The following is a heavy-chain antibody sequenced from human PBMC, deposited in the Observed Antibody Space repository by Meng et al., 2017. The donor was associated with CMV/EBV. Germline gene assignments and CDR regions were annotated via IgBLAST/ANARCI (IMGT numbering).Heavy chain of an antibody. D-gene: IGHD2-2*01. V-gene: IGHV4-39*01. CDR3: ARLDYQLLGGVFGY. CDR1: GGSISSSSYY. J-gene: IGHJ4*02. CDR2: IYYSGST. Sequence: SETLSLTCTVSGGSISSSSYYWGWIRQPPGKGLEWIGSIYYSGSTYYNPSLKSRVTISVDTSKNQFSLKLSSVTAADTAVYYCARLDYQLLGGVFGYWGQGTLVTVSS.